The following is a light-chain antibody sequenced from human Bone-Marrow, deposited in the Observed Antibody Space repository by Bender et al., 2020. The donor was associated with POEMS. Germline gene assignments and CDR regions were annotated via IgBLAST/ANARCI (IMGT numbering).Light chain of an antibody. Sequence: QSVLTQPPSASGTPGQRVIISCSGSSSNIVTNPVNWYQHLPGTAPKVLIYNTNQRPSGVPDRFSASKSGTSASLAIDGLRSEDEADYHCATWDDSLRGPVFGGGTKLTVL. CDR3: ATWDDSLRGPV. CDR2: NTN. V-gene: IGLV1-47*02. J-gene: IGLJ3*02. CDR1: SSNIVTNP.